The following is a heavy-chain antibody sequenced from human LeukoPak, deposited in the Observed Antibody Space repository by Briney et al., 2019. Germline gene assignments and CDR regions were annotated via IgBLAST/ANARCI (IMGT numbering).Heavy chain of an antibody. Sequence: ASLRASGKPLDYTFTGYYMHWGRQAPGQGLEWMGWINPNSGGTNYAQKFQGRVTMTRDTSISTAYMELSRLRSDDTAVYYCARGRVNDYWGQGTLVTVSS. V-gene: IGHV1-2*02. CDR1: DYTFTGYY. CDR3: ARGRVNDY. J-gene: IGHJ4*02. CDR2: INPNSGGT.